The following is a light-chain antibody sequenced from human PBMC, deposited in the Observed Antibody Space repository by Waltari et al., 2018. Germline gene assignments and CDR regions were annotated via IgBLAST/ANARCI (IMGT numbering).Light chain of an antibody. CDR1: SSNIGRNY. CDR2: KND. CDR3: AVWDDVLSSWV. V-gene: IGLV1-47*01. J-gene: IGLJ3*02. Sequence: QSALTQPPSASVTPGQGVTIYCSGSSSNIGRNYVYWYQQLSGVAPKLLMFKNDQRPSGVPDRFSGSRSGASASLAISGLRSEDEGDYSCAVWDDVLSSWVFGGGTKLTVL.